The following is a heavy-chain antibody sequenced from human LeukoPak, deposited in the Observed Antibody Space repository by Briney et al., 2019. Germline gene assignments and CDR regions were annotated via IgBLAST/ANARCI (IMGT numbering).Heavy chain of an antibody. V-gene: IGHV3-23*01. D-gene: IGHD2-21*02. CDR1: GFTFSAYG. CDR2: ITYSSGNT. Sequence: GGSLRLSCAASGFTFSAYGMSWFRQAPGKGLERVSAITYSSGNTYYADSVKGRFTISRDNSKNTLYLQMNSLRAEDTALYYCAKDGTGCGGDCYSDYWGQGTLVTVSS. CDR3: AKDGTGCGGDCYSDY. J-gene: IGHJ4*02.